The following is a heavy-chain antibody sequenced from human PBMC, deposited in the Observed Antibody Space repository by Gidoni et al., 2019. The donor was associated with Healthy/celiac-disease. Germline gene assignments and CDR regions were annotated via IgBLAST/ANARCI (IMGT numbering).Heavy chain of an antibody. CDR3: ARDGSGYDSGWFDP. V-gene: IGHV3-30-3*01. CDR2: ISYDGSNK. D-gene: IGHD5-12*01. J-gene: IGHJ5*02. Sequence: KGLEWVAVISYDGSNKYYADSVKGRFTISRDNSKNTLYLQMNSLRAVDTAVYYCARDGSGYDSGWFDPWGQGTLVTVSS.